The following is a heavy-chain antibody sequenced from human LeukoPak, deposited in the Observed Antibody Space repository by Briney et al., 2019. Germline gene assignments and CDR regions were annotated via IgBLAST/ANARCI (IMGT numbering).Heavy chain of an antibody. D-gene: IGHD3-3*01. Sequence: ASETLSLTCTVSGGSFSSYYWSWLRQPPGKGLEWIGYIYTTGTTSYNPSLKSRVTISLDTSKNQFSLQLSSVTAADTAVYYCAGERYDFWSFDYWGQGTLVTVSS. V-gene: IGHV4-4*09. J-gene: IGHJ4*02. CDR1: GGSFSSYY. CDR3: AGERYDFWSFDY. CDR2: IYTTGTT.